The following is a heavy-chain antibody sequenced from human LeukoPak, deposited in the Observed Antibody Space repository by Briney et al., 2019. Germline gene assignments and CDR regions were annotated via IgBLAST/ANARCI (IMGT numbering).Heavy chain of an antibody. CDR2: INWNGGST. V-gene: IGHV3-20*04. D-gene: IGHD2-15*01. J-gene: IGHJ4*02. CDR3: ALKLYCSGGSCSDY. Sequence: GGSLRLSCAASGFTFSNAWMSWVRQAPGKGLEWVSGINWNGGSTGYADSVKGRFTISRDNAKNSLYLQMNSLRAEDTALYYCALKLYCSGGSCSDYWGQGTLVTVSS. CDR1: GFTFSNAW.